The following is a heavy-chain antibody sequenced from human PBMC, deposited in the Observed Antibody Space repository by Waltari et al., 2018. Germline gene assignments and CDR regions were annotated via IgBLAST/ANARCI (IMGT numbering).Heavy chain of an antibody. J-gene: IGHJ4*02. CDR1: GFTFREPW. Sequence: EVQLVESGGGLVKPGGSLRLSCVGSGFTFREPWVAWLRQAPGKGLEWVGRIKTRTGDGTRDYTAPVEGRFTISRDDSKNTLYLQMNSLKTEDTAVYYCTTDLRYCSGGSCFTRDYWGQGTLVTVSS. CDR3: TTDLRYCSGGSCFTRDY. D-gene: IGHD2-15*01. V-gene: IGHV3-15*01. CDR2: IKTRTGDGTR.